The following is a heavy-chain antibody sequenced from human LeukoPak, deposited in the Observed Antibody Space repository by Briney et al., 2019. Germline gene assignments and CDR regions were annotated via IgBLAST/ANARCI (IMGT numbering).Heavy chain of an antibody. CDR3: ARGGITGTWHYYYGMDV. V-gene: IGHV1-18*01. Sequence: ASVKVSCKASGYTFTSYGISWVRQAPGQGLEWMGWISAYNGNTNYAQKLQGRVTMTTDTSTSTAYMELRSLRSDDTAVCYCARGGITGTWHYYYGMDVWGQGTTVTVSS. CDR1: GYTFTSYG. J-gene: IGHJ6*02. CDR2: ISAYNGNT. D-gene: IGHD1-7*01.